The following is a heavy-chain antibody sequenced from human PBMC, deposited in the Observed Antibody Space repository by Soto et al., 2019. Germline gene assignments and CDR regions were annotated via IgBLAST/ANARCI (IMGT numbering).Heavy chain of an antibody. CDR3: ANPRIVLLWFGELLNHFDY. V-gene: IGHV3-23*01. CDR2: ISGSGGST. J-gene: IGHJ4*02. CDR1: GFTFSSYA. Sequence: GGSLRLSCAASGFTFSSYAMSWVRQAPGKGLEWVSAISGSGGSTYYADSVKGRFTISRDNSKNTLYLQMNSLRAEDTAVYYCANPRIVLLWFGELLNHFDYWGQGTLVTVSS. D-gene: IGHD3-10*01.